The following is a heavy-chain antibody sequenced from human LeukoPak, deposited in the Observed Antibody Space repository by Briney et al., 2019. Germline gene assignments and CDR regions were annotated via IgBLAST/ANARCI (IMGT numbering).Heavy chain of an antibody. V-gene: IGHV1-2*02. J-gene: IGHJ4*02. Sequence: GSAKVSSEVSGVTLTRDYIQTGRRAPREGVWWMGWINPNSGGTNYAQKFQGRVTMTRDTSISTAYMVLSRLRTDDTAVYYCARGVVIDYWGQGTLVTVSS. CDR3: ARGVVIDY. CDR1: GVTLTRDY. CDR2: INPNSGGT. D-gene: IGHD3-3*01.